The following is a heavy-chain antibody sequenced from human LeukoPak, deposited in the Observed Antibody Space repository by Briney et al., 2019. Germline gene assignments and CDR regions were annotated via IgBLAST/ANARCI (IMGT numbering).Heavy chain of an antibody. CDR2: IYYSGST. D-gene: IGHD1-26*01. J-gene: IGHJ5*01. CDR1: GGSISSYY. V-gene: IGHV4-59*12. CDR3: ARDVQDLGTQSGMA. Sequence: PSETLSLTCTVSGGSISSYYWSWIRQPPGKGLEWIGYIYYSGSTDYNPSLKSRVTISVDTSKNQFSLKLSSVTAADTAVYYCARDVQDLGTQSGMAWGQGTPVTVSS.